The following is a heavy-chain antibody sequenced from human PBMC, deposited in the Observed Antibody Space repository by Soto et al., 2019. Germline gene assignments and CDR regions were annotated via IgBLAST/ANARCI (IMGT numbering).Heavy chain of an antibody. CDR1: GGTFSSYA. V-gene: IGHV1-69*13. Sequence: SLKVSCKASGGTFSSYAISWVRQAPGQGLEWMGGIILIFGTANYAQKFQGRVTITADESSSTAYMELSSLRSEDTAVYYCAREAPRIVGATHFDYWGQGTLVTVSS. D-gene: IGHD1-26*01. CDR2: IILIFGTA. J-gene: IGHJ4*02. CDR3: AREAPRIVGATHFDY.